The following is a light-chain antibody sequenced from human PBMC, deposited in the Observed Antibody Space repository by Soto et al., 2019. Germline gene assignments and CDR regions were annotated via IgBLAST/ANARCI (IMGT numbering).Light chain of an antibody. CDR1: QSVSSK. CDR3: QPYNNWPLT. J-gene: IGKJ4*01. CDR2: DTS. Sequence: EIVITHSPFTRAVSPYERSTLSCRASQSVSSKLAWYQQKPGQTPRLLIYDTSTRATGVPTRFSGSRSGAEFTLTINSLQSEDFAVYYCQPYNNWPLTFGGGTKVDIK. V-gene: IGKV3-15*01.